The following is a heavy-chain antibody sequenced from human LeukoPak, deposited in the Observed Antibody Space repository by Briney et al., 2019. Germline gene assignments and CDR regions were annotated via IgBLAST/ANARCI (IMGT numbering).Heavy chain of an antibody. D-gene: IGHD6-19*01. CDR1: GFTFSSYS. Sequence: PGGSLRLSCAASGFTFSSYSMNWVRQAPGKGLEGVSSISSSSSYIYYADSVKGRFTISRDNAKNSLYLQMNSLRAEDTAVYYCARDSSGNNWFDPWGQGTLVTVSS. J-gene: IGHJ5*02. CDR3: ARDSSGNNWFDP. V-gene: IGHV3-21*01. CDR2: ISSSSSYI.